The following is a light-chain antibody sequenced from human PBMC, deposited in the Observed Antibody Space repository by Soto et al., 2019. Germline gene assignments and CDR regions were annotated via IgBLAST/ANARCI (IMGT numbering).Light chain of an antibody. CDR2: DVS. CDR3: RSYTSSNVVV. Sequence: QSVLTQPASVSGSPGQSITISCTVTTSDVGGYNYVSWYQQHPGKAHKIMIYDVSNRPSGVSNRFSGYKSGNTASLTISGLQAEDEADYSCRSYTSSNVVVFGGGTQLNVL. J-gene: IGLJ2*01. CDR1: TSDVGGYNY. V-gene: IGLV2-14*01.